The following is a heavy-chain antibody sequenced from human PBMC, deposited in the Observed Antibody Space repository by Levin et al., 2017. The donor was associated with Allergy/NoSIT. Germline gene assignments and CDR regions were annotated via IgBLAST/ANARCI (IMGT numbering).Heavy chain of an antibody. CDR2: IKQDGSDK. CDR1: GFTFSTFW. CDR3: ARDHDGEDEYFDF. J-gene: IGHJ4*02. Sequence: GGSLRLSCAASGFTFSTFWMSWVRQAPGKGLEWVANIKQDGSDKYYVDSVEGQFTVSRDNAKNSLYLQTNSLRVEDTAVYYCARDHDGEDEYFDFWGQGTLVTVSS. D-gene: IGHD3-10*01. V-gene: IGHV3-7*01.